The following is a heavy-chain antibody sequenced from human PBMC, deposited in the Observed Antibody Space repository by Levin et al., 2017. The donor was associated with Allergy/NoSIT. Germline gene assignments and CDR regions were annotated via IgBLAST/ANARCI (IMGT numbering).Heavy chain of an antibody. D-gene: IGHD3-10*01. CDR1: GFTFSNAW. J-gene: IGHJ4*02. CDR3: TTDQGPTLWFRELLSEGALNDY. Sequence: GESLKISCAASGFTFSNAWMSWVRQAPGKGLEWVGRIKSKTDGGTTDYAAPVKGRFTISRDDSKNTLYLQMNSLKTEDTAVYYCTTDQGPTLWFRELLSEGALNDYWGQGTLVTVSS. CDR2: IKSKTDGGTT. V-gene: IGHV3-15*01.